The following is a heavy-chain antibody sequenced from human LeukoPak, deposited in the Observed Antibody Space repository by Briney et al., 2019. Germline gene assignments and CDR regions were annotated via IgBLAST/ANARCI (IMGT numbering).Heavy chain of an antibody. J-gene: IGHJ4*02. CDR2: ITPMFRTS. CDR1: GGTFSSYD. Sequence: SVKVSCKASGGTFSSYDINWVRQAPGQGLEWMGGITPMFRTSNYAQKFQGRVTITTDESASTAYMELSSLGSEDTAVYYCARGRLGYCSNSGCSFDYWGQGTLVTVSS. CDR3: ARGRLGYCSNSGCSFDY. D-gene: IGHD2-2*01. V-gene: IGHV1-69*05.